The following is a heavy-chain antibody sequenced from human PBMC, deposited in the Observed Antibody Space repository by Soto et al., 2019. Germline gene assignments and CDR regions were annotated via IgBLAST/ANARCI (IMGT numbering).Heavy chain of an antibody. CDR1: GYTFTGYY. J-gene: IGHJ4*02. CDR3: ARAPGRKVVITLYYFDY. D-gene: IGHD3-22*01. Sequence: RASVKVSCKASGYTFTGYYMHWVRQAPGQGLEWMGWINPNSGGTNYAQKFQGRVTMTRDTSISTAYMELSRLRSDDTAVYYCARAPGRKVVITLYYFDYWGQGTLVTVSS. V-gene: IGHV1-2*02. CDR2: INPNSGGT.